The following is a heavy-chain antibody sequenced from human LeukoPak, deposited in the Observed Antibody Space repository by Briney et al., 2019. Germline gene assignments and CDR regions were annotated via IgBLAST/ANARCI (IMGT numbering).Heavy chain of an antibody. CDR3: ARGSSSSWSPPLHYFDY. CDR2: IYTSGST. J-gene: IGHJ4*02. Sequence: KPSETLSLTCTVSGGSISSYYWSWIRQPAGKGLEWIGRIYTSGSTNYNPSLKSQVTMSVDTSKNQFSLKLSSVTAADTAVYYCARGSSSSWSPPLHYFDYWGQGTLVTVSS. D-gene: IGHD6-13*01. CDR1: GGSISSYY. V-gene: IGHV4-4*07.